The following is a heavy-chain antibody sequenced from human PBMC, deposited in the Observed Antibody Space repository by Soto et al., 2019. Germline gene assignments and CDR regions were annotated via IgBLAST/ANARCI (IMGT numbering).Heavy chain of an antibody. CDR1: GGSVSSGSYY. Sequence: SETLSLTGTVSGGSVSSGSYYWSWIRQPPGKGLEWIGYIYYSGSTNYNPSLKSRVTISVDTSKNQFSLKLSSVTAADTAVYYCARGNDFWSGYYYFDYWGQGTLVTVSS. D-gene: IGHD3-3*01. CDR3: ARGNDFWSGYYYFDY. J-gene: IGHJ4*02. CDR2: IYYSGST. V-gene: IGHV4-61*01.